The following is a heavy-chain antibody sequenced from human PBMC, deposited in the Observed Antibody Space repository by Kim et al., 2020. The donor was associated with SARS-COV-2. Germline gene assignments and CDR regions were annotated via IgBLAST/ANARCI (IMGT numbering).Heavy chain of an antibody. J-gene: IGHJ4*02. V-gene: IGHV3-23*05. D-gene: IGHD2-21*02. CDR3: AKGDTAVSPCDL. Sequence: CYADSGKGRFTISRDNSKNTVSQQMNDLGADDTAVYYCAKGDTAVSPCDLWGGGTRVTVS.